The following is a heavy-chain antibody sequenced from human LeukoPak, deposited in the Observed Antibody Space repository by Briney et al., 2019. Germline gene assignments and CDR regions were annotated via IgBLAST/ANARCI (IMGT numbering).Heavy chain of an antibody. V-gene: IGHV4-30-2*01. CDR2: IYHSGST. Sequence: SETLSLTCTVSGGSISSGGYYWSWIRQPPGKGQEWIGYIYHSGSTYYNPSLKSRVTISVDRSKNQFSLKLSSVTAADTAVYYCARDILGYCSSTSCYMGYYYMDVWGKGTTVTVSS. CDR1: GGSISSGGYY. J-gene: IGHJ6*03. CDR3: ARDILGYCSSTSCYMGYYYMDV. D-gene: IGHD2-2*02.